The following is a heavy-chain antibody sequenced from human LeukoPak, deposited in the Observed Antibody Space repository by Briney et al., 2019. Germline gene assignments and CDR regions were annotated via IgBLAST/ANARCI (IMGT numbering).Heavy chain of an antibody. CDR2: ISSFSSYI. CDR3: AKRDSSGSYFFDY. Sequence: GGSLRLSCAASGFTFTDYNTNWVRQAPGKGLEWVSSISSFSSYIYYADSVKGRFTISRDNAKNSLYLQMSSLRAEDTAVFYCAKRDSSGSYFFDYWGQGTLVTVSS. CDR1: GFTFTDYN. D-gene: IGHD3-22*01. J-gene: IGHJ4*02. V-gene: IGHV3-21*04.